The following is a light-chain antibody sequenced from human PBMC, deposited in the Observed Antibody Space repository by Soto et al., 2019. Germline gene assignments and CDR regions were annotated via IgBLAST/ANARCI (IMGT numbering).Light chain of an antibody. J-gene: IGKJ1*01. CDR1: QSVRSD. CDR3: QQYNNLPTWT. Sequence: DIVRTQSPATLSVSQGERATLSCRASQSVRSDLAWYREKPCHAPRLFIYGASTRATGIPARFSGSGSGTEFTLTISSLQSEDFAVYYCQQYNNLPTWTFGQGTKVDI. V-gene: IGKV3-15*01. CDR2: GAS.